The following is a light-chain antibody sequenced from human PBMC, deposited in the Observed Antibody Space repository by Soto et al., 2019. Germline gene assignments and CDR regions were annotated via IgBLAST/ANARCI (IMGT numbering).Light chain of an antibody. V-gene: IGKV4-1*01. J-gene: IGKJ1*01. CDR1: RTSFYSSNNKDY. CDR3: QKYGTSPRK. Sequence: DVEMTQYPDSLAVSLGCRATTNCKSSRTSFYSSNNKDYLAWYQQKPGQPPRLLIYGASSRATGIADRFSGSGSGTDFTLTISRLEPEDFAVYYCQKYGTSPRKCGQGTKVDIK. CDR2: GAS.